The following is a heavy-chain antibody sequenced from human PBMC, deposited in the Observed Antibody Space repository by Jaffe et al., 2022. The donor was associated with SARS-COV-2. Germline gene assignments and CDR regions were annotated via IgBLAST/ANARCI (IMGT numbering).Heavy chain of an antibody. Sequence: EVQLVESGGGLVQPGRSLRLSCAASGFTFDDYAMHWVRQAPGKGLEWVSGISWNSGSIGYADSVKGRFTISRDNAKNSLYLQMNSLRAEDTALYYCAKDFYYGSGSYYGLVDYWGQGTLVTVSS. V-gene: IGHV3-9*01. D-gene: IGHD3-10*01. J-gene: IGHJ4*02. CDR1: GFTFDDYA. CDR3: AKDFYYGSGSYYGLVDY. CDR2: ISWNSGSI.